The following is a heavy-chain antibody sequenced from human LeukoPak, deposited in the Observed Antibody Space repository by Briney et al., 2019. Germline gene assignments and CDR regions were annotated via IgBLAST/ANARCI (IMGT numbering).Heavy chain of an antibody. D-gene: IGHD1-26*01. V-gene: IGHV4-59*12. J-gene: IGHJ3*02. CDR2: IYYSGST. CDR1: GGSISNYY. Sequence: PSETLSLTCTVSGGSISNYYWSWIRQPPGKELEWIGYIYYSGSTNYNPSLKSRVTMSIDTSRNQFSLKLSSVTAADTAMYYCAREDSGISDNAFDIWGQGTMVTISS. CDR3: AREDSGISDNAFDI.